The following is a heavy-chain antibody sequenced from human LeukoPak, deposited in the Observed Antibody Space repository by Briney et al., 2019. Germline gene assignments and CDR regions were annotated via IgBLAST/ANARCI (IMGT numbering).Heavy chain of an antibody. J-gene: IGHJ4*02. CDR1: GYTFANYA. CDR3: ARGLWSAHRREYYFDS. D-gene: IGHD3-3*01. CDR2: INAGNGDT. V-gene: IGHV1-3*01. Sequence: ASVKVSCKASGYTFANYAVNWLRQAPGQRLEWMGWINAGNGDTKFSQNYQARVTITRDASASTAYMELSSLTSEDTAVYFCARGLWSAHRREYYFDSWGQGTLVTVSS.